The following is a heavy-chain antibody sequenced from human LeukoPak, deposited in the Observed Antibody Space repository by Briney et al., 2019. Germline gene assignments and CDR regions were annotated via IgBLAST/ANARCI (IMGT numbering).Heavy chain of an antibody. CDR1: GFSLSTSGVG. CDR3: AHFYNWNDSFDY. CDR2: IYWNGDK. J-gene: IGHJ4*02. D-gene: IGHD1-20*01. V-gene: IGHV2-5*01. Sequence: SGPTLVNPTQTLTLTCTFSGFSLSTSGVGVGWIRQPPGKALEWLALIYWNGDKRYSPSLKSRLTITKDTSKNQVVLTMTNMDPVDTATYYCAHFYNWNDSFDYWGQGTLVTVSS.